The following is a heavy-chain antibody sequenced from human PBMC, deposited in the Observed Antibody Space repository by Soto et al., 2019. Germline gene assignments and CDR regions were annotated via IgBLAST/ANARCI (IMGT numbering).Heavy chain of an antibody. CDR1: GGTFSSYA. Sequence: ASVKVSCKASGGTFSSYAISWVRQAPGQGLEWMGRIIPILGIANYAQKFQGRVTITADKSTSTAYMELSSLRSEDTAVYYCARGGSSSSGPYYFDYWGQGTLVTVSS. D-gene: IGHD6-6*01. J-gene: IGHJ4*02. CDR3: ARGGSSSSGPYYFDY. CDR2: IIPILGIA. V-gene: IGHV1-69*04.